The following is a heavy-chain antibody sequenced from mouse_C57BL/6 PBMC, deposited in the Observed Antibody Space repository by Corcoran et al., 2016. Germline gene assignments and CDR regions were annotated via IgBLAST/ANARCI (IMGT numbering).Heavy chain of an antibody. J-gene: IGHJ3*01. Sequence: EVQLQQSGPELVKPGASVKISCKASGYTFTDYYMNWVKQSHGKSLEWIGDINPNNGGTSYNQKFKGKATLTVDKSSNTAYMELRSLTSEDSAVYYCASPSIYYYGSSYPPFAYWGQGTLVTVSA. D-gene: IGHD1-1*01. CDR3: ASPSIYYYGSSYPPFAY. CDR2: INPNNGGT. V-gene: IGHV1-26*01. CDR1: GYTFTDYY.